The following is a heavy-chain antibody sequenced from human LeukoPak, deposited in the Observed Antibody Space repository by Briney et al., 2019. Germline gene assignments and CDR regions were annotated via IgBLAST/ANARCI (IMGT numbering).Heavy chain of an antibody. CDR2: ISYDGSNK. D-gene: IGHD3-22*01. V-gene: IGHV3-30*18. J-gene: IGHJ4*02. Sequence: GGSLRLSCAASGFTFSSYGMHWVRQAPGKGLEWVAVISYDGSNKYYADSVKGRFTISRDNFKNTLYLQMNSLRAEDTAVYYCAKGPLGYYDSSGYYPYYFDYWGQGTLVTVSS. CDR1: GFTFSSYG. CDR3: AKGPLGYYDSSGYYPYYFDY.